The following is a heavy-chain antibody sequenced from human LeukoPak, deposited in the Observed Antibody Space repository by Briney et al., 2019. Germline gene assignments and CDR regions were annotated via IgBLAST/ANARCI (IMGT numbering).Heavy chain of an antibody. CDR2: IYYSGST. CDR3: ARDKNGSSGWYSFFDY. D-gene: IGHD6-19*01. J-gene: IGHJ4*02. V-gene: IGHV4-59*01. Sequence: NPSETLSLTCTVSGGSISSYYWSWIRQPPGKGLEWIGYIYYSGSTNYNPSLKSRVTISVDTSKNQFSLKLSSVTAADTAVYYCARDKNGSSGWYSFFDYWGQGTLITVSS. CDR1: GGSISSYY.